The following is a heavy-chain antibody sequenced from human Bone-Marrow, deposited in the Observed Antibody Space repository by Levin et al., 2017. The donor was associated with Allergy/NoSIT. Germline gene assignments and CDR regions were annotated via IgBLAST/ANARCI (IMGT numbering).Heavy chain of an antibody. D-gene: IGHD3-16*01. CDR1: GFSFSSYT. J-gene: IGHJ6*03. V-gene: IGHV3-21*01. Sequence: GESLKISCAASGFSFSSYTMNWVRQAPGKGLEWVASITGSGTYIHYADSLKGRFTISRENAKNSLYLQINSLGAEDTAVYYCARMASGGGYYYYMDVWGKGTTVTVSS. CDR2: ITGSGTYI. CDR3: ARMASGGGYYYYMDV.